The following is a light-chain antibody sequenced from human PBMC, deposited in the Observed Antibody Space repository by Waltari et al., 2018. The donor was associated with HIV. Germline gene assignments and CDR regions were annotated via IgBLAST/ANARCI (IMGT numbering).Light chain of an antibody. CDR1: QSVSSSY. Sequence: EIVLTQSPGTLSLSPGERATLYCRASQSVSSSYLAWYQQKPGQAPRLLIYGASSRATGIPDRFSGSGSGTDFTLTISRLEPEDFAVYFCQQYGSSPPTFGQGTNLEIK. J-gene: IGKJ2*01. CDR2: GAS. CDR3: QQYGSSPPT. V-gene: IGKV3-20*01.